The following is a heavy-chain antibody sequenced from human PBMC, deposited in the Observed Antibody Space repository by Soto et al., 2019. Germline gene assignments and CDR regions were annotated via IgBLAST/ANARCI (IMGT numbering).Heavy chain of an antibody. CDR3: SRSLESKYSSGRYMPGNYYYGMDV. CDR2: INPNSGGT. J-gene: IGHJ6*02. V-gene: IGHV1-2*04. D-gene: IGHD6-19*01. Sequence: ASVKVSCKASGYTFTGYYMHWVRQAPGQGLEWMGWINPNSGGTNYAQKLQGWVTMTRDTSISTAYMKLSRLRSDDTAVYYCSRSLESKYSSGRYMPGNYYYGMDVWGQGTTVTVSS. CDR1: GYTFTGYY.